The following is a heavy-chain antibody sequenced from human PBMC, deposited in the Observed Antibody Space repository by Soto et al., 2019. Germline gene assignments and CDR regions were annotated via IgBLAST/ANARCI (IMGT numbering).Heavy chain of an antibody. V-gene: IGHV3-9*01. CDR3: LKDDPNGSIDD. CDR2: VSPTGDTV. J-gene: IGHJ4*02. CDR1: GFRVEQYV. Sequence: VQVVASGGGLVQPGRSLRLSCAVSGFRVEQYVMHWVRQAPGKGLECVSTVSPTGDTVAYADSVEGRFTVSRDNAKNTLYLQMNSLKGDETAFYYFLKDDPNGSIDDWGQGTLVTVSS. D-gene: IGHD3-10*01.